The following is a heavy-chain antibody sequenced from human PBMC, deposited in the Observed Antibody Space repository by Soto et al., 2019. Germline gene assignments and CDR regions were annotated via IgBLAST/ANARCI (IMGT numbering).Heavy chain of an antibody. CDR2: ISWDGGST. D-gene: IGHD6-19*01. V-gene: IGHV3-43*01. CDR1: GFTFDDYT. Sequence: GGSLRLSCAASGFTFDDYTMHWVRQAPGKGLEWVSLISWDGGSTYYADSVKGRFTISRDNSKNSLYLQMNSLRTEDTALYYCAKDRSYAVAGNGGVDVWGQGTTVTVSS. J-gene: IGHJ6*02. CDR3: AKDRSYAVAGNGGVDV.